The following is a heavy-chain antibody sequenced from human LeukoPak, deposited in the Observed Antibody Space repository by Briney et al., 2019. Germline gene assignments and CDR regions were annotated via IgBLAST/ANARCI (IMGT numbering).Heavy chain of an antibody. D-gene: IGHD1-20*01. V-gene: IGHV1-69*13. CDR1: GGTFSSYS. CDR3: ARDPADNSNWFDP. Sequence: SVKVSCKASGGTFSSYSISWVRQAPGQGLEWMGGIIPIFGTANYAQKFQGRVTITADESTSTAYMELSSLRSEDTAVYYCARDPADNSNWFDPWGQGTLVTVSS. J-gene: IGHJ5*02. CDR2: IIPIFGTA.